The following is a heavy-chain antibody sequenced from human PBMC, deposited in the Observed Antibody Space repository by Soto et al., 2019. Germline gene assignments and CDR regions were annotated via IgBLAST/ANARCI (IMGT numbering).Heavy chain of an antibody. D-gene: IGHD1-26*01. CDR3: ARFVRHQLPTIDY. Sequence: ASVKVSCKASGYTFTNYDINWVRQATGQGLEWMGWMNPSNGNTGYAQKFQGRVTMTRDTSISTAYMELSSLTSADTAVYYCARFVRHQLPTIDYWGQGALATVSS. J-gene: IGHJ4*02. V-gene: IGHV1-8*01. CDR2: MNPSNGNT. CDR1: GYTFTNYD.